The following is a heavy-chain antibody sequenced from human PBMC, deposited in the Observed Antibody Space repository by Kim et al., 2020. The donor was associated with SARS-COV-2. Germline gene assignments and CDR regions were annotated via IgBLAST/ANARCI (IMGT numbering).Heavy chain of an antibody. CDR3: ARDRGFVSATRHRLGFAWYYFDY. V-gene: IGHV1-69*04. J-gene: IGHJ4*02. Sequence: SVKVSCKASGGTFSSYTISWVRQAPGQGLEWMGRIIPILGIANYAQKFQGRVTITADKSTSTAYMERSSLRSEDTAVYYCARDRGFVSATRHRLGFAWYYFDYWGQGTLVTVSS. D-gene: IGHD3-10*01. CDR2: IIPILGIA. CDR1: GGTFSSYT.